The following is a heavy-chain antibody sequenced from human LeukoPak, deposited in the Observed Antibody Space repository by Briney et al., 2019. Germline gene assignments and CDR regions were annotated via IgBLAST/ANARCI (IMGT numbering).Heavy chain of an antibody. J-gene: IGHJ5*02. D-gene: IGHD3-10*01. CDR1: RGSISSYF. Sequence: SETLSLTCTVSRGSISSYFWSWIRQPPGKGLEWIGYIYYRGSTNYNPSLKSRVTISVDTSKNQFSLRLSSVTAADTAVYYCARVFPSAMVRGVDVGWFDPWGQGTLVTVSS. CDR3: ARVFPSAMVRGVDVGWFDP. CDR2: IYYRGST. V-gene: IGHV4-59*01.